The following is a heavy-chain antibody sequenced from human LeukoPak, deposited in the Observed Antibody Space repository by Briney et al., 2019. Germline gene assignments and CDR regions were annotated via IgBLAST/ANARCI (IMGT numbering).Heavy chain of an antibody. J-gene: IGHJ4*02. CDR3: ARKGSYGDYSVS. V-gene: IGHV3-74*01. CDR2: INTDGSTT. D-gene: IGHD4-17*01. CDR1: GFTFSSYW. Sequence: PGGSLRLSCAASGFTFSSYWMHWVRQAPGKGLVWVSRINTDGSTTSCADSVKGRFTISRDNARNTLYLQMNSLRPEDTAVYYCARKGSYGDYSVSWGQGTLVTVSS.